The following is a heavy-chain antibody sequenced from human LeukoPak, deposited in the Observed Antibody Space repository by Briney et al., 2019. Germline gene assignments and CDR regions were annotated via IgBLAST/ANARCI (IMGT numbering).Heavy chain of an antibody. CDR1: GGSFRGYY. CDR2: INHSGST. J-gene: IGHJ4*02. V-gene: IGHV4-34*01. Sequence: SETLSLTCAVYGGSFRGYYWSWIRHPLGKGRECVGEINHSGSTNYNPSLKSRVTISVDTSKNQFSLKLSSVTAADTAVYYCARGLRYFDWFHFDYWGQGTLVTVSS. D-gene: IGHD3-9*01. CDR3: ARGLRYFDWFHFDY.